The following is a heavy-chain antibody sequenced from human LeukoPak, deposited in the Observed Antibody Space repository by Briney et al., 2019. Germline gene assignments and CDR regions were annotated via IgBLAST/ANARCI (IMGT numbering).Heavy chain of an antibody. D-gene: IGHD1-26*01. CDR1: GNSLSETS. Sequence: ASVKVSCKVSGNSLSETSIHWVRQAPGQWLEWMGGFDPEDGEPIFAQKFQGRFSMTEDTSADTAYMELSSLRPEDTAVYYCATADKWEPLDYWGQGTLVTVSS. J-gene: IGHJ4*02. CDR2: FDPEDGEP. V-gene: IGHV1-24*01. CDR3: ATADKWEPLDY.